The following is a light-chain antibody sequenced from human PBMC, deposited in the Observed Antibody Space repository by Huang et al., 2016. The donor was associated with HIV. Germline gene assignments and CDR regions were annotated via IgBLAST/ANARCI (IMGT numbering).Light chain of an antibody. CDR1: QNLLHTSGQNR. CDR2: LGS. Sequence: DIVMTQSPLSLPVAPGQPASISCKSSQNLLHTSGQNRLDWYLQKPGRSPQLLIYLGSNRASGVPDRFTGSGSGSDFTLEISRVEADDVGIYYCMQGPQTPPTFGQGTKLEI. J-gene: IGKJ2*01. CDR3: MQGPQTPPT. V-gene: IGKV2-28*01.